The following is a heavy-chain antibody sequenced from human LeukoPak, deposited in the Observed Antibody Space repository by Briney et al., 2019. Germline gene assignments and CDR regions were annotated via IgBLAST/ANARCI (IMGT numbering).Heavy chain of an antibody. CDR3: AKDPDSGIAAAGTDDY. J-gene: IGHJ4*02. V-gene: IGHV3-30*18. Sequence: PGGSLRLSCAASGFTFSSYEMNWVRQAPGKGLEWVAGISYDGTDKNYANSVKGRFTVSRDNSKNTLYLQMNSLRAEDTAVYYCAKDPDSGIAAAGTDDYWGQGTLVTVSS. CDR1: GFTFSSYE. D-gene: IGHD6-13*01. CDR2: ISYDGTDK.